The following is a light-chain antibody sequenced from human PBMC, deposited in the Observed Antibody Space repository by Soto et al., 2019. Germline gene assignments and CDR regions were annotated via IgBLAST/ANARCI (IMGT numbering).Light chain of an antibody. Sequence: QSALTQPASVSGSPGQSITISCTGTSSDVGGYNYVSWYQQHPGKAPNLIIFDVSNRPSGVSNRFSGSKSGKSASLTNSGLQAEDEADYYCSSYTCSNTPLVSGGGTKVTVL. CDR1: SSDVGGYNY. J-gene: IGLJ2*01. CDR3: SSYTCSNTPLV. CDR2: DVS. V-gene: IGLV2-14*01.